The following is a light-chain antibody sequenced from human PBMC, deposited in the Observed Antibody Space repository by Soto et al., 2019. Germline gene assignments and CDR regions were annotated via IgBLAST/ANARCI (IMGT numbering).Light chain of an antibody. CDR1: QSVSSY. J-gene: IGKJ4*01. V-gene: IGKV3-11*01. CDR3: QQRSNRLT. Sequence: EIVLTQSPATLSLSPGERATLSCRASQSVSSYLAWYQQKPGQAPRLLIYDASNRATGIPVRFSGSGSGTDFTLTISSLETEDFAVYYCQQRSNRLTFGGGTKVEIK. CDR2: DAS.